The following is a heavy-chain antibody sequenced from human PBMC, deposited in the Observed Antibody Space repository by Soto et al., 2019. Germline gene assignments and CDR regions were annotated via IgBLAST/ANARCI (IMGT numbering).Heavy chain of an antibody. V-gene: IGHV4-4*01. CDR1: GGSISSSNW. CDR3: ATSWGVGYYFDY. D-gene: IGHD3-16*01. J-gene: IGHJ4*02. Sequence: QVQLQESGPGLVKPSGTLSLTCAVSGGSISSSNWWSWVRQPPGKGLEWIGEIYHSGRTNYNPSLNSRVTISEYKSKNQVSLKLSSVTAADTAVYCCATSWGVGYYFDYWGQGTLVTVSS. CDR2: IYHSGRT.